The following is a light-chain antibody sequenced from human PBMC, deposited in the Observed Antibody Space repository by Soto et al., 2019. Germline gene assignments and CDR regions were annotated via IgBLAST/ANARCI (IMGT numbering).Light chain of an antibody. CDR3: QQRSNWVWT. J-gene: IGKJ1*01. V-gene: IGKV3-11*01. Sequence: EIVLTQSPATLSLSPGERDTLSCRASQSVSSYLAWYQQKPGQAPRLLIYDASNRATGIPARFSGSGSGTDFTLTISSLEPEDFAVYYCQQRSNWVWTFGQGTKWIS. CDR2: DAS. CDR1: QSVSSY.